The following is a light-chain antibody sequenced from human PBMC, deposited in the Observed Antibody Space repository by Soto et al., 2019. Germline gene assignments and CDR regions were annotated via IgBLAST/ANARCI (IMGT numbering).Light chain of an antibody. CDR3: CSYAGSRTYA. Sequence: QSVLTHPASVSGSPGRSITISCTGTSSDVGSYNLVSWYQQHPGKAPKLMIYEVSKRPSGVSNRFSGSKSGNTASLTISGLQAEDEADYYCCSYAGSRTYAFGTGTKVTVV. CDR1: SSDVGSYNL. CDR2: EVS. V-gene: IGLV2-23*02. J-gene: IGLJ1*01.